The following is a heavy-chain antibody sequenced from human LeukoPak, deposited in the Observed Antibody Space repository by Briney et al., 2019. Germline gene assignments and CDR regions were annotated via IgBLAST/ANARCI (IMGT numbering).Heavy chain of an antibody. D-gene: IGHD6-13*01. V-gene: IGHV3-15*01. Sequence: SGGSLRLSCAASGFTISNAWMSWVRQPPGKGREWVGRIKSKTDGGTTDYAAPVKGRFTISRDDSKNTLYLQMTSLKTEDTAVYYCTTAPPSSWRFWRDYWGQGTLVTVSS. CDR1: GFTISNAW. CDR2: IKSKTDGGTT. J-gene: IGHJ4*02. CDR3: TTAPPSSWRFWRDY.